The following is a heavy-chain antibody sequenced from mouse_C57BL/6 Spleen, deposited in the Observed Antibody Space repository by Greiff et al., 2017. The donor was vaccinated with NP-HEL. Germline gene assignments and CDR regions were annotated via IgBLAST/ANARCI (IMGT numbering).Heavy chain of an antibody. CDR1: GYTFTSYW. Sequence: QVQLQQPGAELVRPGTSVKLSCKASGYTFTSYWMHWVKQRPGQGLEWIGVIDPSDSYTNYNQKFKGKATLTVDTSSSTAYMQLSSLTSEDSAVYYCAGSSYTYWYFDVWGTGTTVTVSS. J-gene: IGHJ1*03. CDR2: IDPSDSYT. V-gene: IGHV1-59*01. CDR3: AGSSYTYWYFDV. D-gene: IGHD1-1*01.